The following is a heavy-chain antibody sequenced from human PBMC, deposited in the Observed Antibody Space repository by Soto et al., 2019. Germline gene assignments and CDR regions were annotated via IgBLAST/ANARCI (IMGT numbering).Heavy chain of an antibody. J-gene: IGHJ4*02. CDR1: GVSSNNYC. D-gene: IGHD4-17*01. CDR2: IHNSGSP. CDR3: ARGSTTEKVDS. Sequence: TSETLSLTCTVSGVSSNNYCLSWVRQSPGKGLEWIGHIHNSGSPYNNPSLKSRVTISADTSKNQFSLKLTSVTAADTAVYYCARGSTTEKVDSWGQGTLVTVSS. V-gene: IGHV4-4*09.